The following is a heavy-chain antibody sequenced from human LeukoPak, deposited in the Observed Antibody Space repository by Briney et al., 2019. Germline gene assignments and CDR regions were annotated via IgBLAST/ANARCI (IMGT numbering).Heavy chain of an antibody. CDR2: INHSGST. Sequence: SETLSLTCAVYGGSFSGYYWSWIRQPPGKGLEWFGEINHSGSTNYNPSLKSRVTISVDTSKNQFSLKLSSVTAADTAVYYCARGHYDYVWGSYRTPGYYFDYWGQGTLVTVSS. CDR1: GGSFSGYY. J-gene: IGHJ4*02. V-gene: IGHV4-34*01. D-gene: IGHD3-16*02. CDR3: ARGHYDYVWGSYRTPGYYFDY.